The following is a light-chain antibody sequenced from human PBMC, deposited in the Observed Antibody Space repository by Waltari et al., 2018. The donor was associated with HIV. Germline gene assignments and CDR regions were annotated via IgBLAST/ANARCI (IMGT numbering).Light chain of an antibody. V-gene: IGKV1-9*01. CDR3: QQLNTYPLT. J-gene: IGKJ4*01. CDR2: SAS. CDR1: LFIRRK. Sequence: DIQLTQSPSSLAASVGDRVTVTCRASLFIRRKLAWYQHKPGKAPKLLIYSASTLQSGVPSRVSGSQSGTDFTLTISSLQPEDFATYYCQQLNTYPLTFGGGTKVEIK.